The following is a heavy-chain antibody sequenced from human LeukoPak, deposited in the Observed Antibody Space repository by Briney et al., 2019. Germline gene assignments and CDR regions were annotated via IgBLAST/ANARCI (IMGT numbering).Heavy chain of an antibody. CDR2: IKDDGSRK. CDR3: ARECIDGYYESSGYDL. CDR1: GFSLSGYW. J-gene: IGHJ4*02. D-gene: IGHD3-22*01. Sequence: PWGSLTLSCAASGFSLSGYWMTWVRQAPGKGLEWVANIKDDGSRKHDVDSARGRFTISRDNAKNSLYLDMNSLRAEDTAVYYCARECIDGYYESSGYDLWGQGTLVTVSS. V-gene: IGHV3-7*01.